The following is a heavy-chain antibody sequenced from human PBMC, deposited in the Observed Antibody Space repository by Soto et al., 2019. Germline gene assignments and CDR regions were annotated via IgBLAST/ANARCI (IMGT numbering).Heavy chain of an antibody. CDR3: ARDDRTAGHCSYAYFDY. V-gene: IGHV1-18*01. CDR2: ISAYNGDT. Sequence: QVQLVQSGAEVKKPGASVKVSCKASGYSFNTYGISWVRQAPGQGLEWMGWISAYNGDTNSAPNLHDRIILTTATSTNTAHMELRSRRSDDTAVYYCARDDRTAGHCSYAYFDYWGQGTLVTVSS. CDR1: GYSFNTYG. D-gene: IGHD2-21*02. J-gene: IGHJ4*02.